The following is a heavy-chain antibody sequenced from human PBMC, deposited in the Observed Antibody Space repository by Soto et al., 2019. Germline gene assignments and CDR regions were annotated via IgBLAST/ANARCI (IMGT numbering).Heavy chain of an antibody. CDR3: AREISAGFGEPWLDP. D-gene: IGHD3-10*01. J-gene: IGHJ5*02. Sequence: RRLSCAASGFSVSSNYMTWVRQAPGKGLEWVSIIYSDGRTNYADSVKGRFTISRDNSKNTVYLQMTSLSADDTAVYYCAREISAGFGEPWLDPWGQGTLVTVSS. CDR2: IYSDGRT. CDR1: GFSVSSNY. V-gene: IGHV3-53*01.